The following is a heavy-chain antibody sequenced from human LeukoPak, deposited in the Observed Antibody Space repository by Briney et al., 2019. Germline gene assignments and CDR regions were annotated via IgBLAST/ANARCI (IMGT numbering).Heavy chain of an antibody. CDR2: ITTTVGDT. CDR3: AKPPYGSGGGHFDH. Sequence: GGSLRLSCVASGFTFTDYAMTWVRQPPGRRLEWVSTITTTVGDTHYADSVKGRFTVSRDDSKGTLFLQMNSLRAEDTGVYYCAKPPYGSGGGHFDHWGQGTLAIVSS. D-gene: IGHD3-10*01. CDR1: GFTFTDYA. J-gene: IGHJ4*02. V-gene: IGHV3-23*01.